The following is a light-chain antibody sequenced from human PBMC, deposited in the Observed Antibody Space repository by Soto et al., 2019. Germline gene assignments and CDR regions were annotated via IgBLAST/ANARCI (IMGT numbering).Light chain of an antibody. Sequence: EIVLTQSPGTLSLSPGERATLSCRASQSVSSSQLAWYHQKPGQAPRLLIYGASTTATGIPDRFSGGGSGTDFTLTISRLEPEDVAVYYWQQFGSSPEYTFGQGTKLEVK. CDR3: QQFGSSPEYT. V-gene: IGKV3-20*01. CDR2: GAS. CDR1: QSVSSSQ. J-gene: IGKJ2*01.